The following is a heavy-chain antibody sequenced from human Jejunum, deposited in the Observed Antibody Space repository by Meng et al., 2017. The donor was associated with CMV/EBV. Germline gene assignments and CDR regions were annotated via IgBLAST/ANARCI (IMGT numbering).Heavy chain of an antibody. J-gene: IGHJ4*02. Sequence: EVQVVEFGGDLIQPGGSLRLSCAASGFTVNSYYMSWVRQAPGKGLEWVSIIYSGGTTYYADSVKGRFTISRDISKNTLYLQMTSLRADDTAVYYCARARGYTTSGSFDCWGQGTLVTVSS. D-gene: IGHD5-12*01. V-gene: IGHV3-53*01. CDR1: GFTVNSYY. CDR2: IYSGGTT. CDR3: ARARGYTTSGSFDC.